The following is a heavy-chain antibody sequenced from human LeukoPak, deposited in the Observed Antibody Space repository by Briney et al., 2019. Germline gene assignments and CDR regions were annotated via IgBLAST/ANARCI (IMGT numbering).Heavy chain of an antibody. CDR2: IIPILGIA. V-gene: IGHV1-69*04. J-gene: IGHJ2*01. CDR3: ARDAFTAYCGGDCYSWPYWYFDL. CDR1: GGTFSSYA. D-gene: IGHD2-21*02. Sequence: SVKVSCKASGGTFSSYAISWVRQAPGQGLEWMGRIIPILGIANYAQKFQGRVTITAAKSTSTAYMELSSLRFEDTAVYYCARDAFTAYCGGDCYSWPYWYFDLWGRGTLVTVSS.